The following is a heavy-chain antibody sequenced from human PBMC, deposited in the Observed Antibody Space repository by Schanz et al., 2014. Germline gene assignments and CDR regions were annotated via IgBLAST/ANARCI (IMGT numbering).Heavy chain of an antibody. Sequence: QVHLVQSGAEVKKPGSSMKVSCKASGGTFNSYTINWVRQAPGQGLEWMGRIIPILGIANYAQKFQGRVTITADRSTSTAYMELSSLRSEDTAVYYCARGRTFDYWGQGTLVNVSS. CDR1: GGTFNSYT. V-gene: IGHV1-69*02. CDR2: IIPILGIA. J-gene: IGHJ4*02. CDR3: ARGRTFDY.